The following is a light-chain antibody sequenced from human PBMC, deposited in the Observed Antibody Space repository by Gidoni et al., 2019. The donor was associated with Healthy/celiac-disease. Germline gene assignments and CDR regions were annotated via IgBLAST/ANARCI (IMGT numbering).Light chain of an antibody. CDR3: QQYYSTPWT. Sequence: IVMTPSPDPLAVSLGQRATNNCNSSQSVLYSSNNKNYLAWYQQKPEQPPKLLICGASTRESGVPNRFSGSGSGTDFTLTISSLQAEDVAVYYCQQYYSTPWTFGQGTKVEIK. CDR2: GAS. J-gene: IGKJ1*01. V-gene: IGKV4-1*01. CDR1: QSVLYSSNNKNY.